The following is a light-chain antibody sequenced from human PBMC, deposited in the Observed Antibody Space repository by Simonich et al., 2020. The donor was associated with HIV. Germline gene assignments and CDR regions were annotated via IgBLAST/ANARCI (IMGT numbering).Light chain of an antibody. CDR3: QQYYSTPRT. Sequence: IQLTQSPSSLSASVGDRVTIACRASQGISSALAWYQQKPGKAPKLLLYAASRLESGVPSRFSGSGSGTDYTLTISSLQPEDFATYYCQQYYSTPRTFGQGTKVEIK. CDR1: QGISSA. J-gene: IGKJ1*01. V-gene: IGKV1-NL1*01. CDR2: AAS.